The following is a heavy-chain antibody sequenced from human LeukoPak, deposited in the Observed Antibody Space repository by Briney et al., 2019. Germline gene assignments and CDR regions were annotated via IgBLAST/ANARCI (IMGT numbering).Heavy chain of an antibody. Sequence: SETLSLTCSVSAGSISSSSYYWGWIRQAPGKGLEWIGEINHSGSTNYNPSLKSRVTISVDTSKNQFSLKLSSVTAADTAVYYCASGEHVWGQGTTVTVSS. CDR2: INHSGST. J-gene: IGHJ6*02. V-gene: IGHV4-39*07. CDR3: ASGEHV. CDR1: AGSISSSSYY.